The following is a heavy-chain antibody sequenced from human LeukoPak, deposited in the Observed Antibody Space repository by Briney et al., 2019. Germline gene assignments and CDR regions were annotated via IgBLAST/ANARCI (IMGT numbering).Heavy chain of an antibody. V-gene: IGHV1-18*01. J-gene: IGHJ5*02. D-gene: IGHD5-12*01. CDR1: GYTFTSYG. CDR2: ISVYNGNT. Sequence: ASVKVSCKASGYTFTSYGISWVRQAPGQGLEWMGWISVYNGNTNYAQKLQGRVTMTTDTSTSTTYMELRSLRSDDTAVYYCARVTRWWLTNWFDPWGQGTLVTVSS. CDR3: ARVTRWWLTNWFDP.